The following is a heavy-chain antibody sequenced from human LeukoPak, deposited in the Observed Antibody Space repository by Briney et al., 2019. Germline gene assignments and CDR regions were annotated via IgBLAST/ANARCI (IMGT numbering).Heavy chain of an antibody. D-gene: IGHD5-18*01. CDR3: ARGGGNSYAPVDY. CDR2: INSNGNTT. Sequence: QTGGSLRLSCAASGFTFSTYWMHWARQVPGKGLVWVSRINSNGNTTPYADSVKGRFTISRDNAKNTLFLQVNSLRAEDTAVYYCARGGGNSYAPVDYWGQGTLVTVSS. V-gene: IGHV3-74*01. J-gene: IGHJ4*02. CDR1: GFTFSTYW.